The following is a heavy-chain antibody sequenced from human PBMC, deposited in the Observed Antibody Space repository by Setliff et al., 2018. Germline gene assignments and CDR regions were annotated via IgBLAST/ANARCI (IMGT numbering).Heavy chain of an antibody. J-gene: IGHJ5*02. D-gene: IGHD3-16*01. CDR3: AAGIKLGIFDP. CDR1: GGSTGVSEYY. V-gene: IGHV4-39*07. Sequence: SETLSLTCTFSGGSTGVSEYYWGWVRQSPGKGLEWIGSAYAGGGTYYNPSLQSRITISVDTSQNHFSLSLTSMTAADTAVYHCAAGIKLGIFDPWGQGVLVTVSS. CDR2: AYAGGGT.